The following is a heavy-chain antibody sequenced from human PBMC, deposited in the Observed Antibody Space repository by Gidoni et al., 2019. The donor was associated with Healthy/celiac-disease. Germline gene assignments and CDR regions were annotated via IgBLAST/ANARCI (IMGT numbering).Heavy chain of an antibody. D-gene: IGHD6-13*01. CDR1: GGSISRYY. V-gene: IGHV4-59*01. CDR2: IYYSRSP. Sequence: PGLVKPSETLSLTCTVSGGSISRYYWSLIRPPPWKGLEWIGYIYYSRSPNYTPSLKSRVTISVDTSKNQFSLKLSSVTAADTAVYYCARGRESWPVGTPWFDPWGQGTLVTVSS. J-gene: IGHJ5*02. CDR3: ARGRESWPVGTPWFDP.